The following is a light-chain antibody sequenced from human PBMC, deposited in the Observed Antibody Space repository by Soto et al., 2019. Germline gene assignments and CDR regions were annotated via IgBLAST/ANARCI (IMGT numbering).Light chain of an antibody. Sequence: DIQMTQSPSTLSAFVGDRVTITCRASQSISSWLAWYQQKPGKATKLLIYDASSLESGVPSRFSGSGSGTEFTLTISSLQPDDFATYYCQQYNGYSRTFGQGTRVEIK. CDR3: QQYNGYSRT. V-gene: IGKV1-5*01. CDR1: QSISSW. CDR2: DAS. J-gene: IGKJ1*01.